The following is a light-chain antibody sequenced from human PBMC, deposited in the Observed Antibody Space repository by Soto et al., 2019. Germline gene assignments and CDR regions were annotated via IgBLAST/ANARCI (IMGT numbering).Light chain of an antibody. V-gene: IGKV3-15*01. CDR3: QHYTNWPPIT. J-gene: IGKJ5*01. CDR2: AAS. CDR1: QSIGSN. Sequence: ILMTQSPVTLSVSPGDSATLSCRASQSIGSNLAWYQQKPGQAPRLLIYAASTRVTGLPGRFSGRWSGTEFTLTISGLQSEDFAIYYCQHYTNWPPITFGQGTRLEIK.